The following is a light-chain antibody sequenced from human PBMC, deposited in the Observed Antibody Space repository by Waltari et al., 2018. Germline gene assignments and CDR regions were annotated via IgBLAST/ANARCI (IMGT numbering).Light chain of an antibody. CDR3: AAWDDGLSGRSWV. J-gene: IGLJ3*02. Sequence: QSVLTQPPSASGTPGQRVTISCSGSSSNIGSHTVNWYQQLPGTAPKLLIYSNYQRPSGVPDRFSGSRSGTSASLAISGLQSEDEADYYCAAWDDGLSGRSWVFGGGTKQTVL. CDR1: SSNIGSHT. V-gene: IGLV1-44*01. CDR2: SNY.